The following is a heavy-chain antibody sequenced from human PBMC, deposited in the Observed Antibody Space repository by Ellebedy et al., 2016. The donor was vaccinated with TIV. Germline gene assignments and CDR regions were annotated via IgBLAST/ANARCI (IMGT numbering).Heavy chain of an antibody. CDR2: ISYDGSNK. J-gene: IGHJ6*02. D-gene: IGHD6-19*01. CDR1: GFTFDDYA. Sequence: GGSLRLSXAASGFTFDDYAMHWVRQAPGKGLEWVAVISYDGSNKYYADSVKGRFTISRDNSKNTLYLQMNSLRAEDTAVYYCAKDYSSGTMDVWGQGTTVTVSS. V-gene: IGHV3-30*18. CDR3: AKDYSSGTMDV.